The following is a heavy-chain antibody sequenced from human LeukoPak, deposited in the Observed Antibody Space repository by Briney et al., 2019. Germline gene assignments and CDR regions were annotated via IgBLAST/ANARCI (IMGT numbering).Heavy chain of an antibody. V-gene: IGHV4-4*07. CDR1: GGSTSSYY. J-gene: IGHJ4*02. CDR3: ARAIWYGSGTTAFDY. CDR2: NYNSGST. Sequence: PSETLSLTCTVSGGSTSSYYWSWIRQPAGKGLEWIGRNYNSGSTNYNTNYNPSLTSRVTMSVDTSKNQFSLKLNSVSAADTAVYFCARAIWYGSGTTAFDYWGQGTLVTVSP. D-gene: IGHD3-10*01.